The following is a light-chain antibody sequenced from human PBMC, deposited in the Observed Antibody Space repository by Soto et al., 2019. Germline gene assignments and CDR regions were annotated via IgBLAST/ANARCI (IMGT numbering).Light chain of an antibody. Sequence: QSALTQPPSSSVTPGEVGIISCSRGSSNIGSNYVYWHQHLPGTAPKLLIFNNTQRPSGVPDRFSASKSGTSASLAIRGLRSEDEGDYYCATWDAGRSGYVFGSGTKVTVL. CDR3: ATWDAGRSGYV. CDR2: NNT. CDR1: SSNIGSNY. J-gene: IGLJ1*01. V-gene: IGLV1-47*02.